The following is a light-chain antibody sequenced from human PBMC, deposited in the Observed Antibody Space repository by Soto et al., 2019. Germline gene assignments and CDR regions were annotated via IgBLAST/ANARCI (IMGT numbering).Light chain of an antibody. CDR1: QSISSW. V-gene: IGKV1-5*03. CDR2: KAS. Sequence: DNQMTKSPSTLPASVGDRVTITCRASQSISSWLAWYQQKPGKAPKLLIYKASSLESGVPSRFSGSGSGTEFTLTICSLQPDDFATYYCQQYNSYSVTFGQGTRLEIK. J-gene: IGKJ5*01. CDR3: QQYNSYSVT.